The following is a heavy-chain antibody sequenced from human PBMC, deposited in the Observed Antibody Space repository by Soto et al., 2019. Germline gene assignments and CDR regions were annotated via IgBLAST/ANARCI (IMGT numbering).Heavy chain of an antibody. CDR3: ARGFGGITMVRGVINDQKDY. J-gene: IGHJ4*02. CDR2: MNPNSGNT. D-gene: IGHD3-10*01. Sequence: QVQLVQSGAKVKKPGASVKVSCKASGYTFTSYDINWVRQATGQGLEWMGWMNPNSGNTGYAQKFQGRVTMTRNTSISTAYMELSSLRSEDTAVYYCARGFGGITMVRGVINDQKDYWGQGTLVTVSS. CDR1: GYTFTSYD. V-gene: IGHV1-8*01.